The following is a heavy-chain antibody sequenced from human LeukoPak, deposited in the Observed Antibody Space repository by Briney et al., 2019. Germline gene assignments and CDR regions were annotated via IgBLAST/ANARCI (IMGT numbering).Heavy chain of an antibody. CDR3: ARGNGTRRWLQWGS. Sequence: ASVKVSCKASGYIFTSYDFNWVRQATGQGLEWMGWMNPNSGNSGYAQKFQGRVTMTRNTSISTAYMELSSLRSEDTAVYYCARGNGTRRWLQWGSWGQGTLVTVSS. CDR2: MNPNSGNS. D-gene: IGHD5-24*01. CDR1: GYIFTSYD. J-gene: IGHJ5*02. V-gene: IGHV1-8*01.